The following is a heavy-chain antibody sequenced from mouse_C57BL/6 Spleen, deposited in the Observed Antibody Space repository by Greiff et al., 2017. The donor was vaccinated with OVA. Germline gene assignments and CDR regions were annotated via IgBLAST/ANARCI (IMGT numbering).Heavy chain of an antibody. Sequence: EVKLEESGPGMVKPSQSLSLTCTVTGYSITSGYDWHWIRHFPGNKLEWMGYISYSGSTNYNPSLKSRISITHDTSKNHFFLKLNSVTTEDTATYYCAREAHEAYYSNYRYFDVWGTGTTVTVSS. V-gene: IGHV3-1*01. J-gene: IGHJ1*03. CDR1: GYSITSGYD. CDR2: ISYSGST. D-gene: IGHD2-5*01. CDR3: AREAHEAYYSNYRYFDV.